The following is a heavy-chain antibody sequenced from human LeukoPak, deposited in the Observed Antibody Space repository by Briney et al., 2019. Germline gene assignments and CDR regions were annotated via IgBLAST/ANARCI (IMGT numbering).Heavy chain of an antibody. CDR3: AREDCSSTSCYPSSLAPP. V-gene: IGHV7-4-1*02. D-gene: IGHD2-2*01. CDR1: GYTFTSYA. CDR2: INTNTGNP. J-gene: IGHJ5*02. Sequence: ASVKVSCKASGYTFTSYAMNWVRQAPGQGLEWMGWINTNTGNPTYAQGFTGRFVFSLDTSVSTAYLQISSLKAEDTAVYYCAREDCSSTSCYPSSLAPPWGQGTLVTVSS.